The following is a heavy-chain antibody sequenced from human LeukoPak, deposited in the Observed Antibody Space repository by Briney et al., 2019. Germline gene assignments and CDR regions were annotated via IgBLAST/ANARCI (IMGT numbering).Heavy chain of an antibody. Sequence: SETLSLTCAVYGGSFSGYYWSWIRQPPGKGLEWIGEINHSGSTNYNPSLKSRVTISADTSKNQFSLKLSSVTAADTAVYYCASTYIVAPGYWGQGTLVTVSS. J-gene: IGHJ4*02. CDR2: INHSGST. D-gene: IGHD2-15*01. V-gene: IGHV4-34*01. CDR1: GGSFSGYY. CDR3: ASTYIVAPGY.